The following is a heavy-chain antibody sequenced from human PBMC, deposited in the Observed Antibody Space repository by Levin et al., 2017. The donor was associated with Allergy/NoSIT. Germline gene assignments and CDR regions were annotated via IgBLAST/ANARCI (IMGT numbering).Heavy chain of an antibody. D-gene: IGHD4-17*01. CDR3: ARNLRGYGDFYF. CDR1: GGSISSGGYY. V-gene: IGHV4-31*03. CDR2: IYNTGRA. Sequence: SQTLSLTCTVSGGSISSGGYYWSWVRQHPGKGLEWIGYIYNTGRAYYNPSLKSRLTISGNTSKNQFSLRLSSVTAADTAVYYCARNLRGYGDFYFWGQGTLVTVSS. J-gene: IGHJ4*02.